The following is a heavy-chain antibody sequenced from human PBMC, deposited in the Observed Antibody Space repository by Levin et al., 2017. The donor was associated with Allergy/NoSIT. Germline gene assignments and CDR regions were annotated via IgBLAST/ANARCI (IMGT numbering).Heavy chain of an antibody. CDR1: GFTFNNYA. CDR2: ISGSGDST. J-gene: IGHJ4*02. V-gene: IGHV3-23*01. Sequence: QPGGSLRLSCAASGFTFNNYAMSWVRQAPGRGLEWVSAISGSGDSTYYAGSVKGRFTISRDNSKNTLYLQMSSLRAEDTAVYYCAKRDSGYSYGYVDDYWGQGTLVTVSS. CDR3: AKRDSGYSYGYVDDY. D-gene: IGHD5-18*01.